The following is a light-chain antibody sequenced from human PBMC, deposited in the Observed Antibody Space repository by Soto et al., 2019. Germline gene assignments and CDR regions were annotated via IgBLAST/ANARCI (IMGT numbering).Light chain of an antibody. Sequence: DIQMTQSPSTLSSSVLDRVTVTGRASQSISSWLAWYQHKPGEAPKLLISQASILESGVPPRFSGSGSGTEFTLTITSLQPEDFTTYFCQQYTTYWTFGQGTKVDI. CDR1: QSISSW. V-gene: IGKV1-5*03. CDR3: QQYTTYWT. J-gene: IGKJ1*01. CDR2: QAS.